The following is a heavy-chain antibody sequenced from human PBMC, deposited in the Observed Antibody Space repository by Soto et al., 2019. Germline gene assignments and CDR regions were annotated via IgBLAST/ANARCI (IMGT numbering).Heavy chain of an antibody. D-gene: IGHD5-18*01. CDR1: GFTFSSYG. CDR3: AKDRGDSYAATYYYYGMDV. J-gene: IGHJ6*02. V-gene: IGHV3-30*18. Sequence: QVQLVESGGGVVQPGRSLRLSCAASGFTFSSYGMHWVRQAPGKGLEWVAVISYDGSNKYYADSVKGRFTISRDNSKNTLYLQMNSLRAEDTAVYYCAKDRGDSYAATYYYYGMDVWGQGTTVTVSS. CDR2: ISYDGSNK.